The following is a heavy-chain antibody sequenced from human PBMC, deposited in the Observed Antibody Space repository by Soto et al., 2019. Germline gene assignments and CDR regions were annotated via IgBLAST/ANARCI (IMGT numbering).Heavy chain of an antibody. CDR1: GFTFSSYA. CDR3: AKDLGHCSGGSCYPPARNWFDP. J-gene: IGHJ5*02. D-gene: IGHD2-15*01. CDR2: ISGSGGST. Sequence: PGGSLRLSCAASGFTFSSYAMSWVRQAPGKGLEWVSAISGSGGSTYYADSVKGRFTISRGNSKNTLYLQMNSLRAEDTAVYYCAKDLGHCSGGSCYPPARNWFDPRGQRTLVTVSS. V-gene: IGHV3-23*01.